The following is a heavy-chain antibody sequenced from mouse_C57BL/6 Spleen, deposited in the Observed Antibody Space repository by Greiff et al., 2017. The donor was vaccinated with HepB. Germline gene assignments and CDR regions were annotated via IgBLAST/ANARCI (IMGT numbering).Heavy chain of an antibody. J-gene: IGHJ2*01. CDR3: ARSPFYDYDDYFDY. Sequence: EVKLMESGGGLVQPGGSLSLSCAASGFTFTDYYMSWVRQPPGKALEWLGFIRNKANGYTTEYSASVKGRFTISRDNSQSILYLQMNALRAEDSATYYCARSPFYDYDDYFDYWGQGTTLTVSS. D-gene: IGHD2-4*01. V-gene: IGHV7-3*01. CDR2: IRNKANGYTT. CDR1: GFTFTDYY.